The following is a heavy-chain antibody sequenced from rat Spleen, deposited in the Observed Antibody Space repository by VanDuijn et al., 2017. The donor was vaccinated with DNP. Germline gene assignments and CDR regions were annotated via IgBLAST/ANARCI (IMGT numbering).Heavy chain of an antibody. Sequence: EVQLVETGGGLVQPGRSLRLSCVASGFTFSSYWMYWIRQAPGKGLEWVASISSDGGTTYYPDSVKGRFTISRDNAENTVDLQMNSLRSADTATYYCAKDTDYGFAMAAWGQGTSVTVSS. CDR3: AKDTDYGFAMAA. D-gene: IGHD1-11*01. J-gene: IGHJ4*01. CDR1: GFTFSSYW. V-gene: IGHV5-58*01. CDR2: ISSDGGTT.